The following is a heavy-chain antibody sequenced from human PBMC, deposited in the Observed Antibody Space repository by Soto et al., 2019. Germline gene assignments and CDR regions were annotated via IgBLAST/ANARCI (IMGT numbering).Heavy chain of an antibody. J-gene: IGHJ4*02. CDR1: GYTFASHG. D-gene: IGHD2-2*01. CDR2: ISADNSNR. Sequence: QVQLVQSGAEVKKPGASVKVSCKGSGYTFASHGISWVRQAPGLGLEWMGWISADNSNRNYAEKFQGRVTMTTDTSTSTAYLEVRSLRSDDTPVYYCARDAWQQCPGDYWGQGTLVTVSS. CDR3: ARDAWQQCPGDY. V-gene: IGHV1-18*01.